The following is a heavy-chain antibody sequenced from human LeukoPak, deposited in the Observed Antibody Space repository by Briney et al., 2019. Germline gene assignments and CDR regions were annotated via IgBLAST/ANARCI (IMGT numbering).Heavy chain of an antibody. CDR3: ARSRVTMVRGSPNWNFDY. CDR1: GGSINTYY. Sequence: SETLSLTCTVSGGSINTYYWSWIRQPPGKGLEWIGYIYYSGSTNYNPSLKSRVIILVDTSKNQFSLKLSSVTAADTAVYYCARSRVTMVRGSPNWNFDYWGQGILVTVS. V-gene: IGHV4-59*01. J-gene: IGHJ4*02. CDR2: IYYSGST. D-gene: IGHD3-10*01.